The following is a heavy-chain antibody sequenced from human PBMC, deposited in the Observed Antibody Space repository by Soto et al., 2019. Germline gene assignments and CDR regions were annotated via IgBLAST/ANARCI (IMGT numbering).Heavy chain of an antibody. V-gene: IGHV4-59*01. CDR3: ARSCREGGDIVVVPAAMSAFFDY. J-gene: IGHJ4*02. Sequence: SETLSLTCTVSGGSISSYYWSWIRQPPGKGLEWIGYIYYSGSTNYNPSLKSRVTISVDTSKNQFSLKLSSVTAADTAVYYCARSCREGGDIVVVPAAMSAFFDYWGQGTLVTVSS. CDR1: GGSISSYY. D-gene: IGHD2-2*01. CDR2: IYYSGST.